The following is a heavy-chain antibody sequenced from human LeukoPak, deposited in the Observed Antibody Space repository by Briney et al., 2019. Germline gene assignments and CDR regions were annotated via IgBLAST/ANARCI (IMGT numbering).Heavy chain of an antibody. CDR2: IYSGGST. CDR1: GFTVSCNY. Sequence: GWSLRLSCAASGFTVSCNYMSWVRQAPGKGLEWVSVIYSGGSTYYADSVKGRFTISRDNSKNTLYLKMKSMGAEDRAVYYCARGKNMALDYWGQGTLVTVSS. D-gene: IGHD2/OR15-2a*01. V-gene: IGHV3-53*01. J-gene: IGHJ4*02. CDR3: ARGKNMALDY.